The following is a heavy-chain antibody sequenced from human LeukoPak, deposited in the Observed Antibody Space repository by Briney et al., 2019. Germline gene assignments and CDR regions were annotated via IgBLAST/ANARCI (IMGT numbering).Heavy chain of an antibody. V-gene: IGHV1-2*02. CDR3: ARGLYNTYPKDY. Sequence: ASVKVSCKTSGYTFTGYYLHWVRQAPGQGLEWMGWISPNTGATKYAQKFQGRVAMTRDTSISIAYMELSRLRSDDTAVYYCARGLYNTYPKDYWGQGTLVTVSS. J-gene: IGHJ4*02. CDR1: GYTFTGYY. D-gene: IGHD1-1*01. CDR2: ISPNTGAT.